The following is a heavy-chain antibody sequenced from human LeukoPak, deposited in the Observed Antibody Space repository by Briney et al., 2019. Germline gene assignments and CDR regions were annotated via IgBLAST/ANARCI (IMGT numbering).Heavy chain of an antibody. CDR2: IIPIFGTA. Sequence: SVKVSCKASGGTFSSYTISWVRQAPGQGLEWMGGIIPIFGTANYAQKFQGRVTITTDESTSTAYMELSSLRSEDTAVYYCARARDDSSGYYNYYFDYWGQGTLVTVSS. CDR3: ARARDDSSGYYNYYFDY. J-gene: IGHJ4*02. V-gene: IGHV1-69*05. CDR1: GGTFSSYT. D-gene: IGHD3-22*01.